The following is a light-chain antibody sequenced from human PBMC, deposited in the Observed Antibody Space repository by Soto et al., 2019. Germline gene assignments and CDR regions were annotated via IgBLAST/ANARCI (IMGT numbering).Light chain of an antibody. J-gene: IGKJ2*01. V-gene: IGKV3-20*01. CDR1: QSVSSSY. Sequence: EIVLTQSPGTLSLSPGERATLSCRASQSVSSSYLAWYQQKPGQAPRLLIYGASSMATGIPDRFSGSGSGTDFTLTISRLEPEDFAVYYCQQYGSSPRVYTFGQGTKLEIK. CDR3: QQYGSSPRVYT. CDR2: GAS.